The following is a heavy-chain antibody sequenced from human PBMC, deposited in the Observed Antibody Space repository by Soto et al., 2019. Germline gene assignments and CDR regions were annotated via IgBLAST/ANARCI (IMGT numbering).Heavy chain of an antibody. D-gene: IGHD3-22*01. J-gene: IGHJ3*02. CDR1: GYTFTCYY. CDR2: INPNSGGT. Sequence: SVKVPCKASGYTFTCYYMHWVRQAPGQGLEWMGWINPNSGGTNYAQKFQGRVTMTRDTSISTAYMELSRLRSDDTAVYYCARGSIGDPRLNAFDIWGQGTMVTVSS. CDR3: ARGSIGDPRLNAFDI. V-gene: IGHV1-2*02.